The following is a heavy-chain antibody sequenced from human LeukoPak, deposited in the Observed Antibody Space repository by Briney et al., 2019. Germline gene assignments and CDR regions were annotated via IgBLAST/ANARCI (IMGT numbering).Heavy chain of an antibody. Sequence: SVKVSCKASGGTFSSYAISWVRQAPGQGLEWMGGIIPIFGTANYAQKFQGRVTITADESTSTAYMELSSLRSEDTAVYYCARISRSGWSGYFYNWFDPWGQGTPVTVSS. D-gene: IGHD3-3*01. V-gene: IGHV1-69*13. CDR3: ARISRSGWSGYFYNWFDP. CDR1: GGTFSSYA. CDR2: IIPIFGTA. J-gene: IGHJ5*02.